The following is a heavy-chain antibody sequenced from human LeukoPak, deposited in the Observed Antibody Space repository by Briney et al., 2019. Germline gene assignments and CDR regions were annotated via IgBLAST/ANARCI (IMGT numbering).Heavy chain of an antibody. V-gene: IGHV2-26*01. CDR1: GFSLSNARLG. J-gene: IGHJ4*02. CDR2: IFSNDEK. Sequence: SGPTLVNPTETLTLTCTVSGFSLSNARLGVSWIRQSPGKALERLAHIFSNDEKSYSTSLKSRLTISKDTSKSQVVLTMTNMDPVDTATYYCPRIPAVYASSWYPNYFDYWGQGTLVTVSS. CDR3: PRIPAVYASSWYPNYFDY. D-gene: IGHD6-13*01.